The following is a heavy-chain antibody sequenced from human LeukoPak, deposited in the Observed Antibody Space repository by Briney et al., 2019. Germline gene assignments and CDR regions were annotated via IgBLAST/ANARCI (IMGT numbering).Heavy chain of an antibody. Sequence: PGGSLRLSCAASGFTFSSYAMHWVRQAPGKGLEWVAVISYDGSSKYYADSVKGRFTISRDNSKNTLYLQMNSLRAEDTAVYYCARAAAGFPLNYFDYWGQGTLVTVSS. CDR3: ARAAAGFPLNYFDY. D-gene: IGHD6-13*01. V-gene: IGHV3-30-3*01. CDR1: GFTFSSYA. CDR2: ISYDGSSK. J-gene: IGHJ4*02.